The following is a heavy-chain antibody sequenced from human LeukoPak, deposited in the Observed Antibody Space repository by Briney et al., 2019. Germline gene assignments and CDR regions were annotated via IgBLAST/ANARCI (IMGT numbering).Heavy chain of an antibody. CDR2: ISGSNSYI. D-gene: IGHD1-1*01. J-gene: IGHJ4*02. Sequence: GGSLRLSCAASGFTFSVYYMFWVRQAPGKGLEWVSSISGSNSYILYADSVKGRFTVSRDNAKDSLYLQMNSLRAEDTAVYYCARALTTLTYEGYWGQGTLVTVSS. V-gene: IGHV3-21*01. CDR3: ARALTTLTYEGY. CDR1: GFTFSVYY.